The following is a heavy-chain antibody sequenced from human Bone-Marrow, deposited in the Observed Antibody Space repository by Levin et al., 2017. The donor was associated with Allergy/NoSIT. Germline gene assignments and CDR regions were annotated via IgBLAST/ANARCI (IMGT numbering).Heavy chain of an antibody. Sequence: KRGESLKISCRVSGDALPELSMHWVRQAPEKGLEWMGGFVPDDDETIYAEKFQGRVTMTEDTSTDTAYMELSSLRSEDTAVYYCTTVLYDILTDSPYFDHWGQGTLVTVSS. CDR1: GDALPELS. V-gene: IGHV1-24*01. CDR3: TTVLYDILTDSPYFDH. J-gene: IGHJ4*02. D-gene: IGHD3-9*01. CDR2: FVPDDDET.